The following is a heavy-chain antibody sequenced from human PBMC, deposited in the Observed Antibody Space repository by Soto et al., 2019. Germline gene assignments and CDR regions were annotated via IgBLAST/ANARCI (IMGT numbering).Heavy chain of an antibody. CDR3: AHVLVVVANYCMDV. D-gene: IGHD2-15*01. V-gene: IGHV2-5*02. CDR2: IYWDDDK. Sequence: QITLKESGPTLVKPTQTLTLTCTFSGFSFSTSGVGVGWIRQPPGKALEWLALIYWDDDKRYSPSLTSRLTIPKDTSKNQVVLTMTNMDPVDTATYYCAHVLVVVANYCMDVWGQGTTVTVSS. J-gene: IGHJ6*02. CDR1: GFSFSTSGVG.